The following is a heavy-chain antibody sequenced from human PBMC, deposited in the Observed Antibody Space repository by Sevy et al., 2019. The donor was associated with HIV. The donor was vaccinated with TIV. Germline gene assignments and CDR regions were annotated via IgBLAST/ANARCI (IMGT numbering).Heavy chain of an antibody. V-gene: IGHV3-30*18. CDR1: GFTFSSYG. D-gene: IGHD3-22*01. CDR2: ISYDGSNK. Sequence: GGSLRLSCAASGFTFSSYGMHWVRQAPGKGLEWVAVISYDGSNKYYADSVKGRFTISRDNSKNTLYLQMNSLRAEDTAVYYCAKDHAYYYDSRGPLDYWGQGTLVTVSS. J-gene: IGHJ4*02. CDR3: AKDHAYYYDSRGPLDY.